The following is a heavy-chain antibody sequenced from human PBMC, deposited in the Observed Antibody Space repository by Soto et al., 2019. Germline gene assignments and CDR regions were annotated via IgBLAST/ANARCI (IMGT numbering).Heavy chain of an antibody. Sequence: SETLSLTCAVYGGSLSGYFWSWVRQPPGKGLEWIGEINHSGSTNYNPSLKSRVTISADTSKPQFSLRLSSVTAADSGIFSFASYHYYAFWIGSRHYMDAWGRGTTVTVSS. V-gene: IGHV4-34*01. J-gene: IGHJ6*03. CDR3: ASYHYYAFWIGSRHYMDA. D-gene: IGHD3-3*01. CDR1: GGSLSGYF. CDR2: INHSGST.